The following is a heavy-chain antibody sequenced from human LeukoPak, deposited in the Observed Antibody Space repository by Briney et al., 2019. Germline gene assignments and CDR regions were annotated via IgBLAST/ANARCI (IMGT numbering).Heavy chain of an antibody. CDR2: MNPNSGNT. CDR3: ATAAHSSGYDLYY. J-gene: IGHJ4*02. CDR1: GYTFTSYD. D-gene: IGHD3-22*01. V-gene: IGHV1-8*01. Sequence: ASVKVSCKASGYTFTSYDINWVRQATGQGLGWMGWMNPNSGNTGYAQKFQGRVTMTRNTSISTAYMELSSLRSEDTAVYYCATAAHSSGYDLYYWGQGTLVTVSS.